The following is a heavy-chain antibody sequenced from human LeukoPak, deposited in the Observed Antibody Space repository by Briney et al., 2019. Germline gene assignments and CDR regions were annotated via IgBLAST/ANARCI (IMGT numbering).Heavy chain of an antibody. J-gene: IGHJ4*02. CDR3: ASHLKDGLGSYFGY. CDR2: IYPGDSDT. Sequence: GESLKICCKGSGYIFSTYWIAWVRQMPGKGLEWIGIIYPGDSDTKYSPSFQGQVTISADKSISTAYLQWSSLKASDTAMYYCASHLKDGLGSYFGYWGQGTLVTVSS. D-gene: IGHD3-10*01. V-gene: IGHV5-51*01. CDR1: GYIFSTYW.